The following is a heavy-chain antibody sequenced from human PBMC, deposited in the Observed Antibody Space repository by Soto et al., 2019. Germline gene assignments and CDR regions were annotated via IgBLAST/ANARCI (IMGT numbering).Heavy chain of an antibody. V-gene: IGHV1-18*01. CDR3: ARDFRDSFGGPRCVYFAF. Sequence: QVQLVQSGAEVKEPGASVRVSCKASGYTFSSYGFSWVRQAPGQGLEWVAWISANSGDTNSAQKFQGRVTLTTDTSTSTAYMDLRSLTSDDTAIYYCARDFRDSFGGPRCVYFAFWGQGTRVTVSS. CDR2: ISANSGDT. CDR1: GYTFSSYG. J-gene: IGHJ4*02. D-gene: IGHD3-16*01.